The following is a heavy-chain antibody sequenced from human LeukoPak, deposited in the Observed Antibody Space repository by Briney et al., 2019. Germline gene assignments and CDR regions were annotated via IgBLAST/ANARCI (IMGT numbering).Heavy chain of an antibody. CDR3: ARVPYDFWSGYYPERPADYYYYYYMDV. Sequence: ASVKVSCKASGGTFSSYAISWVRQAPGQGLEWMGGIIPIFGTANYAQKFQGRVTITTDESTSTAYMELSSLRSEDTAVYYCARVPYDFWSGYYPERPADYYYYYYMDVWGKGTTVTVSS. D-gene: IGHD3-3*01. J-gene: IGHJ6*03. V-gene: IGHV1-69*05. CDR2: IIPIFGTA. CDR1: GGTFSSYA.